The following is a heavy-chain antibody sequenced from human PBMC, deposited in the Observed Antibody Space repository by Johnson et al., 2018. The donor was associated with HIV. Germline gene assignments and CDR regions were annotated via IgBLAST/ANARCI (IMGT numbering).Heavy chain of an antibody. V-gene: IGHV3-33*08. CDR1: GFTFSIYG. CDR2: IRYDGSNK. Sequence: QVQLVESGGGVVQPGRSLRLSCAASGFTFSIYGMHWVRQAPGKGLEWVAFIRYDGSNKYYADSVKGRFTISRDNAKNSVYLQMNSLRAEDTAVYYCARGTLAAFDIWGQGTMVTVSA. CDR3: ARGTLAAFDI. J-gene: IGHJ3*02. D-gene: IGHD2-2*01.